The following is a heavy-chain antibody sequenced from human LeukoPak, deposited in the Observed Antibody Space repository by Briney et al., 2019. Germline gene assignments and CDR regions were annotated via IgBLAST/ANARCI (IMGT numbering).Heavy chain of an antibody. Sequence: PGGSLRLSCAASGFTFSSYAMHWVRQAPGKGLEWVAVISYDGSNKYYADSVKGRFTISRDNSKNTLYLQMNSLRAEDTAVYYCARRRSSSWTQGWFDPWGQGTLVTVSS. CDR3: ARRRSSSWTQGWFDP. CDR2: ISYDGSNK. D-gene: IGHD6-13*01. J-gene: IGHJ5*02. CDR1: GFTFSSYA. V-gene: IGHV3-30*04.